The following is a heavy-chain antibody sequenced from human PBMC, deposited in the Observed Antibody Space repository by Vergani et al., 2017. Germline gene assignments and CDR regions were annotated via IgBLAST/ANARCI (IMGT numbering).Heavy chain of an antibody. CDR2: IYYSGST. D-gene: IGHD2-15*01. V-gene: IGHV4-59*01. J-gene: IGHJ6*03. CDR3: ARVPLRTQGYMDV. CDR1: GGSISSYY. Sequence: QVQLQESGPGLVKPSETLSLTCTVSGGSISSYYWSWIRQPPGKGLEWIGYIYYSGSTNYNPSLKSRVTISVDTSKNQFSLKLSSVTAADTAVYYCARVPLRTQGYMDVWGKGTTVTVSS.